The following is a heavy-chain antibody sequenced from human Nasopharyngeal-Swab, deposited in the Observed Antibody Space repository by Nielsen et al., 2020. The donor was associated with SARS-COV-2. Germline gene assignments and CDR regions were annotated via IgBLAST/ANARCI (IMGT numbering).Heavy chain of an antibody. V-gene: IGHV1-2*02. Sequence: ASVKVSCKASGYPFTAYYLHWVRQAPGQGLEWMGWINPNSGGTNYAQKFQGRVTMTRDTSISTAYMELSRLRSDDTAVYYCARVGLLEWLSPYYYYGMDVWGQGTTVTVSS. CDR2: INPNSGGT. CDR3: ARVGLLEWLSPYYYYGMDV. J-gene: IGHJ6*02. D-gene: IGHD3-3*01. CDR1: GYPFTAYY.